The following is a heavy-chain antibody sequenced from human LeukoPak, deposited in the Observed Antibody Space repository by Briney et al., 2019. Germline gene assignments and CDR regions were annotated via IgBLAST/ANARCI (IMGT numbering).Heavy chain of an antibody. Sequence: ASVKVSCKASGYTFTSYGISWVRQAPGQGLEWMGWISAYNGNTNYAQKLQGRVTMTTDTSTSTAYMELRSLRSDDTAVYYCASRDGYSNLYYYYYMDVWGKGTTVTVSS. D-gene: IGHD5-24*01. V-gene: IGHV1-18*01. CDR1: GYTFTSYG. CDR2: ISAYNGNT. CDR3: ASRDGYSNLYYYYYMDV. J-gene: IGHJ6*03.